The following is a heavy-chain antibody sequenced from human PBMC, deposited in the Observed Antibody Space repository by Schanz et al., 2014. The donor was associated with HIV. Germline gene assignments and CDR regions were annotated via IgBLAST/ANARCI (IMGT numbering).Heavy chain of an antibody. CDR1: GGTFSNYA. Sequence: QVQLVQSGAEVKKPGSSVKVSCKASGGTFSNYAMTWVRQAPGQGPEWMGWINPYNGNTNSAQKFQGRATITADESTSTAYMELSSLRSEDTAVYYCARDSPVAAGTLDYWGQGTLVTVSS. CDR3: ARDSPVAAGTLDY. V-gene: IGHV1-69*01. D-gene: IGHD6-13*01. CDR2: INPYNGNT. J-gene: IGHJ4*02.